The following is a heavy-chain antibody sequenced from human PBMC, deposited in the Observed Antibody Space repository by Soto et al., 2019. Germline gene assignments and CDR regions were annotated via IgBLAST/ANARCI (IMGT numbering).Heavy chain of an antibody. Sequence: GESLKISCKGSGYRFTSYWIGWVRQMTGKGLEWMGIIYPGDSDTTYSPSFQGQVTISVDKSTSTAYLQWSSLKASDTAMYYCARRTSSSWYNDYWGQGTLVTVSS. CDR2: IYPGDSDT. CDR3: ARRTSSSWYNDY. D-gene: IGHD6-13*01. CDR1: GYRFTSYW. V-gene: IGHV5-51*01. J-gene: IGHJ4*02.